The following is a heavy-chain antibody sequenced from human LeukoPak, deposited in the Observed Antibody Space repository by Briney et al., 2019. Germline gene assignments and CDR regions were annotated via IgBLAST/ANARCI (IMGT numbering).Heavy chain of an antibody. J-gene: IGHJ5*02. D-gene: IGHD4-17*01. CDR3: ARFGRKMTAVKRGPNWFDP. V-gene: IGHV4-4*07. Sequence: SETLSLTCSVSGGSISNFHWSWIRQPAGKGLEWIGRIYTSGGTTYNPSLKSRVTMSVDTSKNQFSLKLSSVTAADTAVYYCARFGRKMTAVKRGPNWFDPWGQGTLVTVSS. CDR2: IYTSGGT. CDR1: GGSISNFH.